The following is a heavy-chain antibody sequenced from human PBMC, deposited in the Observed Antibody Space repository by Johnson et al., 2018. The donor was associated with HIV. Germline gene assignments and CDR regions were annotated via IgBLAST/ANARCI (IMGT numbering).Heavy chain of an antibody. CDR1: GFTFSNYA. V-gene: IGHV3-30-3*01. Sequence: QMQLVESGGGVVQPGRSLRLSCAASGFTFSNYAMYWVRQAPGKGLVWVAGVSYEGSNKYYADSVTGRFTISRDNSKNTLYLQMNSLRAEDTAVYYCARDRGSMPAVAFDIWGQGTMVTVSS. CDR3: ARDRGSMPAVAFDI. D-gene: IGHD2-2*01. CDR2: VSYEGSNK. J-gene: IGHJ3*02.